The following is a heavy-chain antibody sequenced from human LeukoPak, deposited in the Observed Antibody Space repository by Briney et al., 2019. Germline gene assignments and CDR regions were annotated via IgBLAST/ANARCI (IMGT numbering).Heavy chain of an antibody. J-gene: IGHJ3*02. D-gene: IGHD3-22*01. CDR1: GFTFDDYA. Sequence: GGSLRLSCAASGFTFDDYAMHWVRQAPGKGLEWVSGISWNSGSIGYADSVKGRFTISRDNAKNSLYLQMNSLRAEDTALYYCAKDHGVVVDDAFDIWGQGTMVTVSS. V-gene: IGHV3-9*01. CDR2: ISWNSGSI. CDR3: AKDHGVVVDDAFDI.